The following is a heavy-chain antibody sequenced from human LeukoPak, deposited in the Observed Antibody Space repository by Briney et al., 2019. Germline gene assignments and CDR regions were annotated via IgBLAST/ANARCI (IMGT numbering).Heavy chain of an antibody. CDR2: IYYSGST. Sequence: SETLSLTCTVSGGSVSSHYWSWTRQPPGKGLEWIGYIYYSGSTNYNPSLKSRVTISVDTSKNQFSLKLSSVTAADTAVYYCARGGRRDGHFDYWGQGTLVTVSS. V-gene: IGHV4-59*02. J-gene: IGHJ4*02. CDR1: GGSVSSHY. CDR3: ARGGRRDGHFDY. D-gene: IGHD5-24*01.